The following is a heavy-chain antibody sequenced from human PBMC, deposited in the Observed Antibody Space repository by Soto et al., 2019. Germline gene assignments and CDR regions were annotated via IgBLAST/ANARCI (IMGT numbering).Heavy chain of an antibody. CDR2: ISGSGGST. CDR3: AKDRPDGTTVPGYFDL. Sequence: GGSLRLSCAASGFTFSSYAMSWVRQAPGKGLEWVSAISGSGGSTYYADSVKGRFTISRDNSKNKLYLQMNSLIAEDTAVYYCAKDRPDGTTVPGYFDLWGRGTLVTVSS. CDR1: GFTFSSYA. D-gene: IGHD4-17*01. V-gene: IGHV3-23*01. J-gene: IGHJ2*01.